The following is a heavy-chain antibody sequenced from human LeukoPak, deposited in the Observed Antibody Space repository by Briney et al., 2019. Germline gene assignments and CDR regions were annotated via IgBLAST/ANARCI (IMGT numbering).Heavy chain of an antibody. V-gene: IGHV4-59*01. CDR2: IYYSAST. CDR1: ESSSSSYD. CDR3: ARDLWAAGGTNY. J-gene: IGHJ4*02. D-gene: IGHD6-13*01. Sequence: SDTLTLTCTVSESSSSSYDWSWIRQPPRKGLKWIGYIYYSASTNYNPSLKSRVTISVDTSKSQFSLKLYSVTAADTAVYYCARDLWAAGGTNYWGQGILVTVSS.